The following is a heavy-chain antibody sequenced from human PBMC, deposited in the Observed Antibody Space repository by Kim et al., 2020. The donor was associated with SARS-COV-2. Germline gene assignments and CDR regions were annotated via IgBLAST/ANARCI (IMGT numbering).Heavy chain of an antibody. CDR2: ISGSGGST. D-gene: IGHD3-22*01. CDR3: AKVGDYDSSGYQQI. CDR1: GFTFSSYA. V-gene: IGHV3-23*01. J-gene: IGHJ3*02. Sequence: GGSLRLSCAASGFTFSSYAMSWVRQAPGKGLEWVSAISGSGGSTYYADSVKGRFTISRVNSKNTLYLQMNSLRAEDTAVYYCAKVGDYDSSGYQQIWGQGTMVTVSS.